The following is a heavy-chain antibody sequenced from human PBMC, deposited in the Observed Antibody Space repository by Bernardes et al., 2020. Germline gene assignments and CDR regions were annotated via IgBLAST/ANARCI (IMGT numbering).Heavy chain of an antibody. CDR3: AHRPRLLGQWLADGVNFDD. J-gene: IGHJ4*02. CDR1: GFSLSTSGVG. V-gene: IGHV2-5*02. CDR2: IYWDDDK. D-gene: IGHD6-19*01. Sequence: GPTLVKPTQTLTLTCTFSGFSLSTSGVGVGWIRQPPGKALEWLALIYWDDDKRYSPSLKSRLTITKDTSKNQVVLTMTNMDPVDTATYYCAHRPRLLGQWLADGVNFDDWGQGTLVTVSS.